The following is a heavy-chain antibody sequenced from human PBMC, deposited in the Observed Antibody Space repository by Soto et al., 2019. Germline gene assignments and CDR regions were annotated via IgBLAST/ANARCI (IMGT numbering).Heavy chain of an antibody. CDR1: GFTFSTDT. J-gene: IGHJ1*01. D-gene: IGHD6-19*01. CDR2: ISSSSSYI. CDR3: ARDFSSGWYPYFHH. Sequence: ESGGGLVTPGGSLRLSCAASGFTFSTDTMNWVRQAPWKGLEWVSFISSSSSYISYADSVKGRFTISRDNSKNSLYLQMNSLRATDTAVYSCARDFSSGWYPYFHHWGQGTLVTVSP. V-gene: IGHV3-21*01.